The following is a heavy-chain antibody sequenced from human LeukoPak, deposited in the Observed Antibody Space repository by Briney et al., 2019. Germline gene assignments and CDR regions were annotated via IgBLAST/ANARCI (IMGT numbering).Heavy chain of an antibody. Sequence: ASVKVSCKASGYSFTDYYIHWVRQAPGQGLEWMGWISAYNGNTNYAQKLQGRVTMTTDTSTSTAYMELRSLRSDDTAVYYCARDYYYDSSGRVNYFDYWGQGTLVTVSS. CDR2: ISAYNGNT. J-gene: IGHJ4*02. V-gene: IGHV1-18*04. D-gene: IGHD3-22*01. CDR3: ARDYYYDSSGRVNYFDY. CDR1: GYSFTDYY.